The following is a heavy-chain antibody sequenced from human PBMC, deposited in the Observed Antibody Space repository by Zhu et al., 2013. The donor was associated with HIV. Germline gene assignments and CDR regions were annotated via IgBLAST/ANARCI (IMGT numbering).Heavy chain of an antibody. Sequence: QVQLVQSGAEVKKPGASVKVSCKASGYTFTSYGISWVRQAPGQGLEWMGWISAYNGNTNYAQKLQGRVTMTTDTSTSTAYMELRSLRSDDTAVYYCARGAYCSSTSYYLGIGSYYYYGMDVWGQGTTVTVSS. D-gene: IGHD2-2*01. V-gene: IGHV1-18*01. CDR3: ARGAYCSSTSYYLGIGSYYYYGMDV. CDR1: GYTFTSYG. J-gene: IGHJ6*02. CDR2: ISAYNGNT.